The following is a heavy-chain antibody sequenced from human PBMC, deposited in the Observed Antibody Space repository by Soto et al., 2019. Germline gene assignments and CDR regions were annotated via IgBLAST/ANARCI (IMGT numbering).Heavy chain of an antibody. CDR2: ISSSSYI. CDR3: ARERISYRYPFCDY. Sequence: EVQLVESGGGLVKPGGSLRLSCAASGFTFSSYSMNWVRQAPGKGLEWVSSISSSSYIYYADSVKGRFTISRDNAKNSLYLQMNSLRAEDTAVYYCARERISYRYPFCDYWGQGTLVTVSS. CDR1: GFTFSSYS. V-gene: IGHV3-21*01. J-gene: IGHJ4*02. D-gene: IGHD2-15*01.